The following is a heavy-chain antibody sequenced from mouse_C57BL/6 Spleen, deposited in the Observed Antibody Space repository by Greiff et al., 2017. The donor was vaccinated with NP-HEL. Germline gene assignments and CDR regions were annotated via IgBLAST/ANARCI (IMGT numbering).Heavy chain of an antibody. Sequence: QVQLQQSGAELVRPGTSVKVSCKASGYAFTNYLIEWVKQRPGQGLEWIGVINPGSGGTNYNEKFKGKATLTADKSSSTAYMQLSSLTSEDSAVYVCARSNGLYAMDYWGQGTSVTVSS. J-gene: IGHJ4*01. CDR1: GYAFTNYL. D-gene: IGHD1-1*01. CDR2: INPGSGGT. V-gene: IGHV1-54*01. CDR3: ARSNGLYAMDY.